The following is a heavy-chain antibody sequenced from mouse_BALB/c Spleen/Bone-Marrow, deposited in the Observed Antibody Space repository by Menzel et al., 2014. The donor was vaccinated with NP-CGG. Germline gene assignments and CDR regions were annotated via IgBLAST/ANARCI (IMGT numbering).Heavy chain of an antibody. CDR2: INPSTGYP. D-gene: IGHD1-2*01. Sequence: VQLQQSGAELAKPGASVKMSCKASGYTFTSYWMHWVKQRPGQVLEWIGYINPSTGYPEYNLKFKDKATLTADKSSSTAYIQRSSLSSEDSAVYSWASAYGYEDYSAMDYWGQGTSVTVSS. V-gene: IGHV1-7*01. CDR1: GYTFTSYW. CDR3: ASAYGYEDYSAMDY. J-gene: IGHJ4*01.